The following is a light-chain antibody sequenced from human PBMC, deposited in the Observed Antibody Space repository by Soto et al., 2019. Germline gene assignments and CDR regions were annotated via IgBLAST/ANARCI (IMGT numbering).Light chain of an antibody. J-gene: IGLJ2*01. CDR1: SSDVGGYNY. V-gene: IGLV2-14*03. CDR3: SSYKTSNTRQLV. CDR2: DVT. Sequence: QSALTQPASVSGSPGQSITISCTGTSSDVGGYNYVSWYQHHPGKAPKLIIYDVTNRPSGVSNPFSGSKSGNTASLTISGLQPEDEADYYCSSYKTSNTRQLVFGAGTKLTVL.